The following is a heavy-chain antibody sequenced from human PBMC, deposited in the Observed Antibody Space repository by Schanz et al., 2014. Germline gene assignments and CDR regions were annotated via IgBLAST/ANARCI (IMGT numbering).Heavy chain of an antibody. D-gene: IGHD3-10*01. V-gene: IGHV1-69*10. CDR1: GGTFSSYS. CDR3: ARGRGFYDY. CDR2: IIPSLGLA. Sequence: QVQLVQSGAEVKKPGASVKVSCKASGGTFSSYSISWVRQAPGQGLEWMGWIIPSLGLAKYEQKFQDKVTITADTSTTTAYMELSSLTSEDTAVHYCARGRGFYDYWGQGTLVTVSS. J-gene: IGHJ4*02.